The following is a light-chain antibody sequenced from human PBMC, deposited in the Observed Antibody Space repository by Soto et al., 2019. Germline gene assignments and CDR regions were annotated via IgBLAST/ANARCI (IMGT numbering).Light chain of an antibody. Sequence: EMGRTQAPTTLSVAPGERATLSCRASQSVSSNLAWYQQKPGQAPRLLIYGASTRATGIPARFSGSGSGPAFTLTLSSLPSEDFPLYCCQQYSHWPRPFAQGTKVDIK. CDR3: QQYSHWPRP. CDR1: QSVSSN. J-gene: IGKJ1*01. CDR2: GAS. V-gene: IGKV3-15*01.